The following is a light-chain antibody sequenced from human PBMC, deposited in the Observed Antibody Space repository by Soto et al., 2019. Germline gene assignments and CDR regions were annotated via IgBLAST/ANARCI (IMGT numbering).Light chain of an antibody. CDR2: EVS. CDR3: CSYAGSSTLYV. Sequence: QSALTQPASVSGSPGQSITISCTGNSSYVESYNLVSWYQQHPGKAPKLMIYEVSKRPSGVSNRFSGSKSGNTASLTISGLQAEDEADYYCCSYAGSSTLYVFGTGTKVTVL. J-gene: IGLJ1*01. V-gene: IGLV2-23*02. CDR1: SSYVESYNL.